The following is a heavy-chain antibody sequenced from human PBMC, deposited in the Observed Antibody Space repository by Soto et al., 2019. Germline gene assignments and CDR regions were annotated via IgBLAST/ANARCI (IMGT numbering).Heavy chain of an antibody. Sequence: SETLSLTCTVSGGSVSSGSYYWSWIRQPPGKGLEWIGYIYYSGSTNYNPSLKSRVTISVDTSKDQFSLKLSSVTAADTAVYYCAREITNDFWSGPGGNWFDPWGQGTLVTVSS. CDR3: AREITNDFWSGPGGNWFDP. D-gene: IGHD3-3*01. CDR1: GGSVSSGSYY. V-gene: IGHV4-61*01. CDR2: IYYSGST. J-gene: IGHJ5*02.